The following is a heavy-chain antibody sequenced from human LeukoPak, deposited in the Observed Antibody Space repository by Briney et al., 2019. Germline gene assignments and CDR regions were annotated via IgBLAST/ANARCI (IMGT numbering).Heavy chain of an antibody. V-gene: IGHV3-23*01. D-gene: IGHD3-22*01. CDR3: AKVKYSSGYEDDAFDI. Sequence: PGGSLRLSCAASGFTFSRYAMSWVRQAPGKGPEGVSSISGTGGNTYYADSVKRRFTISRDNSKNTLYLQMNSLRAEDTAVYYCAKVKYSSGYEDDAFDIWGQGTMVTVSS. CDR2: ISGTGGNT. CDR1: GFTFSRYA. J-gene: IGHJ3*02.